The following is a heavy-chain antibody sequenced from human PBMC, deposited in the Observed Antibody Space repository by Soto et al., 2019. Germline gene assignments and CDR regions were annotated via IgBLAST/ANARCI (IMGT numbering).Heavy chain of an antibody. CDR2: INAGNGNT. CDR3: AILSTREQWLVDY. J-gene: IGHJ4*02. V-gene: IGHV1-3*05. Sequence: QVQLVQSGAEEKKPGASVKVSCKASGYTFTSYAMHWVRQAPGQRLEWMGWINAGNGNTKYSQKFQGRVTITRDTSASTAYMELSSLRSEDTAVYYCAILSTREQWLVDYWGQGTLVTVSS. D-gene: IGHD6-19*01. CDR1: GYTFTSYA.